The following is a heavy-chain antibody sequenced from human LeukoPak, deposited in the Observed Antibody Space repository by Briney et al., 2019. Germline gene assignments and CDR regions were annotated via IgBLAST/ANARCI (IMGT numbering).Heavy chain of an antibody. V-gene: IGHV4-38-2*02. CDR3: AREGGRGLLWFGELPSF. Sequence: SQTLSPTCTVSGYSISSGYYWGWIRQPPGKGLEWIGSIYHSGSTYYNPSLKSRVTISVDTSKNQFSLKLSSVTAADTAVYYCAREGGRGLLWFGELPSFWGQGTLVTVSS. J-gene: IGHJ4*02. CDR2: IYHSGST. CDR1: GYSISSGYY. D-gene: IGHD3-10*01.